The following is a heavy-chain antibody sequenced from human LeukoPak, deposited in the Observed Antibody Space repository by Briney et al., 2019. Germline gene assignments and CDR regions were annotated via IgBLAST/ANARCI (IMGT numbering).Heavy chain of an antibody. CDR1: GYTFTGYY. V-gene: IGHV1-2*02. Sequence: ASVKVSCKTSGYTFTGYYIHWVRQAPGQGLEWMGWINPNSGGTNYAQKFQGRVTITADKSTSTTYMELSSLRSEDTAVYYCARDLCSGGNCFPTDWFDPWGQGTLVTVSS. D-gene: IGHD2-15*01. J-gene: IGHJ5*02. CDR3: ARDLCSGGNCFPTDWFDP. CDR2: INPNSGGT.